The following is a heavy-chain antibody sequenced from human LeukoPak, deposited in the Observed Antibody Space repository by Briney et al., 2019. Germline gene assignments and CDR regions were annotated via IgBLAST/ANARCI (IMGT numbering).Heavy chain of an antibody. D-gene: IGHD3-22*01. J-gene: IGHJ3*02. V-gene: IGHV4-39*01. CDR2: IYYSGST. CDR1: GGSIRSSSYY. CDR3: ANGYYPSI. Sequence: SETLSLTCTVSGGSIRSSSYYWGWIRQPPGKGLEWIGSIYYSGSTYYNPSLKSRVTISVDTSKNQFSLKLSSVTAADTAVYYCANGYYPSIWGQGTMVTVSS.